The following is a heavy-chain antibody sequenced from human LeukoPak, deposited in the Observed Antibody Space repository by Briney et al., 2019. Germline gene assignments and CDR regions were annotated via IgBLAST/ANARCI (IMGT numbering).Heavy chain of an antibody. CDR2: IRYDGSNK. CDR3: AKDCSGGSCYLGLDY. J-gene: IGHJ4*02. D-gene: IGHD2-15*01. V-gene: IGHV3-30*02. CDR1: GFTFSGYG. Sequence: GGSLRLSCAASGFTFSGYGMHWVRQAPGKGLEWVAFIRYDGSNKYYADSVKGRFTISRDNSKNTLYLQMNSLRAEDTAVYYCAKDCSGGSCYLGLDYWGQGTLVTVSS.